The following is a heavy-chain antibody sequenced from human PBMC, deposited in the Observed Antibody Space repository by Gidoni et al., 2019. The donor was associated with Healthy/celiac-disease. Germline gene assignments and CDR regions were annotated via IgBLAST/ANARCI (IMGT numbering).Heavy chain of an antibody. CDR3: AKAGSGYVPGFDY. V-gene: IGHV3-23*01. D-gene: IGHD3-22*01. CDR2: ISGSGGST. Sequence: EVQLLESGGGLVQPGGSLRLSCAASGFTFSSYAMSLVRQVPGKGLEWVSAISGSGGSTYYADSVKGRFTISRDNSKNTLYLQMNSLRAEDTAVYYCAKAGSGYVPGFDYWGQGTLVTVSS. CDR1: GFTFSSYA. J-gene: IGHJ4*02.